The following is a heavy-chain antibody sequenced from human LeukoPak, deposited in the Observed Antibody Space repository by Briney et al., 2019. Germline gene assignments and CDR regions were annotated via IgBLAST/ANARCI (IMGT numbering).Heavy chain of an antibody. D-gene: IGHD4-17*01. CDR2: IYYSGST. Sequence: SDPLSLTCTVSDDFLSSSAYYWGWIRQSPGKRLTRIVSIYYSGSTLYNASFDSPATLSVDTSKNQLSLKLRSVTAADTAVYYCARLCQVTTCAKFEYWGQGILVTVSS. CDR3: ARLCQVTTCAKFEY. CDR1: DDFLSSSAYY. V-gene: IGHV4-39*01. J-gene: IGHJ4*02.